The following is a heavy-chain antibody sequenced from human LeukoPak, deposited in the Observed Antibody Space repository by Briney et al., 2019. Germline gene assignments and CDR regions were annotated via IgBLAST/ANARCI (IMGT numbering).Heavy chain of an antibody. Sequence: GGSLRLSCAVSGFSVSSFGMSWVRQAPGKGLEWISAISADGETTYYADSVKGRFLISRDNSKDALSLQLNSLRADDTGVYYCAQGYNSGWYPNWGQGSLVSVSS. CDR3: AQGYNSGWYPN. CDR2: ISADGETT. V-gene: IGHV3-23*01. CDR1: GFSVSSFG. J-gene: IGHJ4*02. D-gene: IGHD6-19*01.